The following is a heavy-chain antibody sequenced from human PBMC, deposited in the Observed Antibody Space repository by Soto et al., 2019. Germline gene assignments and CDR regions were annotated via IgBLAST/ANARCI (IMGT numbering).Heavy chain of an antibody. D-gene: IGHD6-6*01. CDR2: ISGSGGST. CDR1: GFTFSSYA. CDR3: AKETRSTSYSSSSSYYYGMDV. J-gene: IGHJ6*02. Sequence: GGSLRLSCAASGFTFSSYAMSWVRQAPGKGLEWVSAISGSGGSTYYAGSVKGRFTISRDNSKNTLYLQMNSLRAEDTAVYYCAKETRSTSYSSSSSYYYGMDVWGQGTTVTVSS. V-gene: IGHV3-23*01.